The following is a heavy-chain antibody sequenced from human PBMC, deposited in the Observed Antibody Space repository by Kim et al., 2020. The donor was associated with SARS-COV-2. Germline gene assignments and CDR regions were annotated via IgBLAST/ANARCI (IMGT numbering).Heavy chain of an antibody. V-gene: IGHV1-3*01. Sequence: ASVKVSCKTSGYTFTASGVHWVRLAPGQRLEWLGWINAGTGNTMYSQKFQDKVTITRDTSETTAYMELNSLRFEDTAVYYCARLPGSVSIPDLDFWGQGTLVTVSS. D-gene: IGHD3-10*01. CDR2: INAGTGNT. J-gene: IGHJ4*02. CDR1: GYTFTASG. CDR3: ARLPGSVSIPDLDF.